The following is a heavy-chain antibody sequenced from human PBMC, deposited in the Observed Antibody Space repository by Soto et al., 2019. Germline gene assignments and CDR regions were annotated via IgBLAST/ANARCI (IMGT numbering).Heavy chain of an antibody. V-gene: IGHV3-33*01. CDR2: IWYDGSNK. J-gene: IGHJ3*02. CDR3: ARERDAFDI. CDR1: GFTFSSYG. Sequence: GGSLRLSCAASGFTFSSYGMHWVRQAPGKGLEWVAVIWYDGSNKYYADSVKGRFTTSRDNSKNTLYLQMNSLRAEDTAVYYCARERDAFDIWSQGTMVTVSS.